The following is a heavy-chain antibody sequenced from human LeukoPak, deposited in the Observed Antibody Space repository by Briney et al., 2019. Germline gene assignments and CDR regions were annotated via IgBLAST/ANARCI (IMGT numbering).Heavy chain of an antibody. CDR3: ARRGGRIAVQH. CDR2: INHSGST. V-gene: IGHV4-34*01. J-gene: IGHJ1*01. D-gene: IGHD6-13*01. Sequence: PGGSLRLSCAASGFAFSSYAMSWIRQPPGKGLEWIGEINHSGSTNYNPSLKSRVTISVDTSKNQFSLKLSSVTAADTAVYYCARRGGRIAVQHWGQGTLVTVSS. CDR1: GFAFSSYA.